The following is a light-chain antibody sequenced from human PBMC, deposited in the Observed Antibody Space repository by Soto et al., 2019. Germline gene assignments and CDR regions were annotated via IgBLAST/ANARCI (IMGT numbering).Light chain of an antibody. V-gene: IGKV3-20*01. Sequence: EIVLTQSPGTLSLSPGEGATLSCRASQSVSSTYLAWYQQKSGQTPRLLIYGASSRATDIPDRFSGSGSGTDFTLTISRLEPEDFAVYYCQHYGDSPWTFGPGTKVEIK. CDR2: GAS. J-gene: IGKJ1*01. CDR3: QHYGDSPWT. CDR1: QSVSSTY.